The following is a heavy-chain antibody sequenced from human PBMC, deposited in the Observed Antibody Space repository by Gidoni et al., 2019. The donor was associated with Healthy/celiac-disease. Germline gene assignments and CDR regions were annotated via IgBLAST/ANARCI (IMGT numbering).Heavy chain of an antibody. J-gene: IGHJ4*02. Sequence: QVQLVESGGGVVQPGRSLRLSCAASGFTFSSYGMHWVRQAPGKGLEWVAVISYDGSNKYYADSVKGRFTISRDNSKNTLYLQMNSLRAEDTAVYYCASGNNWNDEGLYYWGQGTLVTVSS. CDR3: ASGNNWNDEGLYY. CDR1: GFTFSSYG. V-gene: IGHV3-30*03. CDR2: ISYDGSNK. D-gene: IGHD1-1*01.